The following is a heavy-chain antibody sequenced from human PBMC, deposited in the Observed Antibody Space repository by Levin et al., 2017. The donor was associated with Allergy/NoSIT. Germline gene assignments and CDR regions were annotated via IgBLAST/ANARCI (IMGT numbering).Heavy chain of an antibody. D-gene: IGHD5-24*01. J-gene: IGHJ4*02. CDR2: IRSKANNYAT. CDR1: GFTFSGSA. V-gene: IGHV3-73*01. CDR3: TRQSGGYNQD. Sequence: ASVKVSCAGSGFTFSGSAMHWVRQASGKGLEWVGRIRSKANNYATEYAASVKGRFTISRDDPKNTAYLQMNSLKTEDTAVYYCTRQSGGYNQDWGQGTLVTVSS.